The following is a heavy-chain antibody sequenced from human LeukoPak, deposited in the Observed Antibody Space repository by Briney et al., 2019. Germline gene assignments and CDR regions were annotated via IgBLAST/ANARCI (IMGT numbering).Heavy chain of an antibody. V-gene: IGHV3-23*01. CDR2: ISGSGANT. J-gene: IGHJ5*02. D-gene: IGHD2-2*01. CDR3: AKGVYCSTTSCYGRWFDP. Sequence: PGGSLRLSCAASGFTFSSYAMNWARQAPGKGLEWVSGISGSGANTYYADSVKGRFIISRDNSKNTLYAQMNSLRAEDTAVYYCAKGVYCSTTSCYGRWFDPWGQGTLVTVSS. CDR1: GFTFSSYA.